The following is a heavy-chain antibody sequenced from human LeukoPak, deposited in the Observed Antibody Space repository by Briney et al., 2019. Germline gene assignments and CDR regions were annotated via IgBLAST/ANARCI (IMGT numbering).Heavy chain of an antibody. Sequence: GGSLRLSCAASGFTFSSYSMNWVRQAPGKGLEWVSYISSSSSNIFYADSVKGRFTISRDNAKNSLYLQMNSLRAEDTAVYYCARDDTATSHFDYWGQGTLVTVSS. CDR1: GFTFSSYS. D-gene: IGHD1-1*01. CDR2: ISSSSSNI. J-gene: IGHJ4*02. V-gene: IGHV3-48*01. CDR3: ARDDTATSHFDY.